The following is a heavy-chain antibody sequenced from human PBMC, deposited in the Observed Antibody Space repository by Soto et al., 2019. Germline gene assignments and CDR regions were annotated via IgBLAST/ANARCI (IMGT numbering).Heavy chain of an antibody. Sequence: SETLSLTCTVSGGSISSGDYYWMWIRHPPGKGLEWIGYIYYSGSTYYNPSLKSRVTISVDTSKNQFSLKLSSVTAADTAVYYCARVADYDFWRKDYYYYGMDVWGQGTTVTVSS. V-gene: IGHV4-30-4*01. J-gene: IGHJ6*02. D-gene: IGHD3-3*01. CDR3: ARVADYDFWRKDYYYYGMDV. CDR1: GGSISSGDYY. CDR2: IYYSGST.